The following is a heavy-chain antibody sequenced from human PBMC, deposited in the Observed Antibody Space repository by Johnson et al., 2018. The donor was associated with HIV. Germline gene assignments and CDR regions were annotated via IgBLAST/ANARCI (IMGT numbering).Heavy chain of an antibody. CDR2: IKSKTDGGTT. Sequence: VQLVESGGGLVKPGGSLRLSCAASGFTFSNAWMSWVRQAPGKGLEWVGRIKSKTDGGTTDYAAPVKGRFTISRDDSKNTLYLQMNSLKTEDTAVYYCTTDPHKGGSVDAFDIWGQGTMVTVSS. J-gene: IGHJ3*02. CDR3: TTDPHKGGSVDAFDI. D-gene: IGHD1-26*01. V-gene: IGHV3-15*01. CDR1: GFTFSNAW.